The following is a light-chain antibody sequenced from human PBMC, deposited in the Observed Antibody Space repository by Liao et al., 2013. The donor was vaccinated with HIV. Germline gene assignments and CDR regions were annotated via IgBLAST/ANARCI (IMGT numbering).Light chain of an antibody. J-gene: IGLJ2*01. CDR2: YDT. Sequence: SYVLTQPPSVSVAPGKTARITCAGDNIGSKSVHWYNQKPGQAPVVVMFYDTDRPSGIPERFSGSTSANTATLTISRAEAGDEADFYCQVWAGTGDHVLFGGGTKLTVL. CDR1: NIGSKS. V-gene: IGLV3-21*04. CDR3: QVWAGTGDHVL.